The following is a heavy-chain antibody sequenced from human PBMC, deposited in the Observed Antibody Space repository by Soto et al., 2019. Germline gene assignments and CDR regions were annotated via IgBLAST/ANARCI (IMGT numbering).Heavy chain of an antibody. J-gene: IGHJ4*02. Sequence: SDTLYLSCSVSVASMSSYYCSWNRQTPGKGLEWIGYISYGGTTNYNPSLKSRVTISVDTSKNQFSLNLSSVIAADTAVYYCARERHHYDSSGYYRYVDYWGKGTLVTVS. CDR1: VASMSSYY. D-gene: IGHD3-22*01. CDR2: ISYGGTT. V-gene: IGHV4-59*01. CDR3: ARERHHYDSSGYYRYVDY.